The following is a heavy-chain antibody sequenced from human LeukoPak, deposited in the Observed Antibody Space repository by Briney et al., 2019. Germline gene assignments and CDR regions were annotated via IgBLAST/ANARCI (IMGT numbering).Heavy chain of an antibody. Sequence: GALTLSCAASGFTFSRHWMTWVRQAPGKGLEWVANIKHDGSEKNYVDSVKGRFTISRDNAKNSLYLQMNSLRAEDTAVYYCAKDGRYCSSNTCYQYFDSWGQGALVTVSS. CDR1: GFTFSRHW. J-gene: IGHJ4*02. V-gene: IGHV3-7*03. CDR3: AKDGRYCSSNTCYQYFDS. CDR2: IKHDGSEK. D-gene: IGHD2-2*01.